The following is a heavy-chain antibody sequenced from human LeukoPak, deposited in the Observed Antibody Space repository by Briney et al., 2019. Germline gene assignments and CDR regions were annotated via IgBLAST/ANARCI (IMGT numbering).Heavy chain of an antibody. CDR2: IRYDGSNK. Sequence: GGSLRLSCAASGFTFSSYGMHWVRQAPGKGLEWVAFIRYDGSNKYYADSVKGRFTISRDNSKNTLYLQMNSLRAEDTAIHYCAILGYCISVRCQGDYWGQGTLVTASS. CDR3: AILGYCISVRCQGDY. CDR1: GFTFSSYG. D-gene: IGHD2-2*01. V-gene: IGHV3-30*02. J-gene: IGHJ4*02.